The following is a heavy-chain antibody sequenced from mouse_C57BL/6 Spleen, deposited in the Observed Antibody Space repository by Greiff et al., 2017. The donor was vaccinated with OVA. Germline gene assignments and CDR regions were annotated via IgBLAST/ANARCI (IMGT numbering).Heavy chain of an antibody. J-gene: IGHJ3*01. D-gene: IGHD1-1*01. Sequence: VQLQQPGAELVMPGASVKLSCKASGYTFTSYWMHWVKQRPGQGLEWIGEIDPSDSYTNYNQKFKGKSTLTVDKSSSTAYMQLSSLTSEDSAVYYCAYGSAWFAYWGQGTLVTVSA. CDR1: GYTFTSYW. CDR2: IDPSDSYT. V-gene: IGHV1-69*01. CDR3: AYGSAWFAY.